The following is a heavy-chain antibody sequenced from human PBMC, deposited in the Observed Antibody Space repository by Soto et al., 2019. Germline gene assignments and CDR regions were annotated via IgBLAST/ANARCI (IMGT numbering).Heavy chain of an antibody. CDR3: SKYSGSSTSTAA. V-gene: IGHV3-73*01. D-gene: IGHD1-26*01. CDR1: GYTFSDTA. J-gene: IGHJ5*02. CDR2: VAAKNENYVT. Sequence: SLRLSCAASGYTFSDTALHWVRQASGKGLEWVARVAAKNENYVTTYAASVQGRFSLSRDDSKNSAYLLMNSLKTEDTAIYYCSKYSGSSTSTAAWAQGSWVTVSS.